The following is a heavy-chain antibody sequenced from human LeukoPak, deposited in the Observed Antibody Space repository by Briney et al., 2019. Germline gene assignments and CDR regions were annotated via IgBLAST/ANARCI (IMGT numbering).Heavy chain of an antibody. CDR3: ARGPQRDIAVAGTPHSWFDP. Sequence: ASVKVSCKASGYTFTGYYMHWVRQAPGQGLEWMGWINPNSGGTNYAQKFQGWVTMTRDTSISTAYMELSRLRSDDTAVYYCARGPQRDIAVAGTPHSWFDPWGQGTLVTVSS. D-gene: IGHD6-19*01. V-gene: IGHV1-2*04. CDR2: INPNSGGT. CDR1: GYTFTGYY. J-gene: IGHJ5*02.